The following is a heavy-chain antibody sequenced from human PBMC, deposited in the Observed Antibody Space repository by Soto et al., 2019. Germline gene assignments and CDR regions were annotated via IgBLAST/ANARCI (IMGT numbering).Heavy chain of an antibody. CDR2: IYPGDSDT. CDR3: AASIFYYGMDV. CDR1: GYSFAGYW. V-gene: IGHV5-51*01. Sequence: GESLKISCKGSGYSFAGYWIGWVRQMPGKGLEWMGIIYPGDSDTKYNPSFQGQVTISADKSITTTYLQWSSLKASDTATYYCAASIFYYGMDVWGQGTTVTVSS. J-gene: IGHJ6*02.